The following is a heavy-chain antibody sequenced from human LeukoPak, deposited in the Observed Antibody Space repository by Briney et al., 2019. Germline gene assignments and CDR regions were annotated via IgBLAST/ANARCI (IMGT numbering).Heavy chain of an antibody. J-gene: IGHJ3*02. CDR1: GGSFSGYY. V-gene: IGHV4-34*01. D-gene: IGHD3-22*01. CDR3: ARLRYYYDSSGYYYVVLDAFDI. Sequence: PSETLSLTCAVYGGSFSGYYWSWIRQPPGKGLERIGEINHSGSTNYNPSLKSRVTISVDTSKNQFSLKLSSVTAADTAVYYCARLRYYYDSSGYYYVVLDAFDIWGQGTMVTVSS. CDR2: INHSGST.